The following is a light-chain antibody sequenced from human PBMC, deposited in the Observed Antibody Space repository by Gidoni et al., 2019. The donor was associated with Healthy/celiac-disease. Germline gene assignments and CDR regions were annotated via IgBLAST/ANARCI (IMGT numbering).Light chain of an antibody. CDR3: QQYGSSLVT. CDR2: GAS. CDR1: QCVSSSD. V-gene: IGKV3-20*01. J-gene: IGKJ1*01. Sequence: DIALTQSPGTLSLSPGERATLSCRASQCVSSSDLAWYQQKPGQAPRLLIYGASSRATGIPDRFSGSGAGTDFTLTISRLEPEDFAVYYCQQYGSSLVTFGQGTKVEIK.